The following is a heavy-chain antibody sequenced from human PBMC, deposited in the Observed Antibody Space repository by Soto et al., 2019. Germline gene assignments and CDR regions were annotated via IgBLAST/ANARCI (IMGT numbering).Heavy chain of an antibody. Sequence: EVQLVESGGGLVQPGGSLRLSCAASGFTFSSYAMHWVRQAPGKGLEYVSAISSNGGSTYYANSVKGRFTISRDNSKNTLYLQMGSLRAEDMAVYYCARGLVKGIAVAGTWLDYWGQGTLVTVSS. V-gene: IGHV3-64*01. CDR2: ISSNGGST. D-gene: IGHD6-19*01. J-gene: IGHJ4*02. CDR1: GFTFSSYA. CDR3: ARGLVKGIAVAGTWLDY.